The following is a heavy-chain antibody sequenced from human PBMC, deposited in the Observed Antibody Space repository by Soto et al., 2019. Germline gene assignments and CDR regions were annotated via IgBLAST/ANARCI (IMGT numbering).Heavy chain of an antibody. J-gene: IGHJ4*02. Sequence: GASVKVSCKASGYTFTSYGISWVRQAPGQGLEWMGWISAYNGNTNYAQKLQGRVTMTTDTSTSTAYMELRSLRSDDTAVYYCARSDIVVVPAAPQYDPFDYWGQGTLVTVSS. D-gene: IGHD2-2*01. CDR3: ARSDIVVVPAAPQYDPFDY. CDR2: ISAYNGNT. V-gene: IGHV1-18*01. CDR1: GYTFTSYG.